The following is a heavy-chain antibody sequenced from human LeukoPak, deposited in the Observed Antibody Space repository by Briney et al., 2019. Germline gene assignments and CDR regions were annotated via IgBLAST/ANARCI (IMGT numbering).Heavy chain of an antibody. D-gene: IGHD3-22*01. V-gene: IGHV1-3*01. CDR2: INAGNGNT. CDR1: GYTFTTYA. Sequence: GASVKVSCKASGYTFTTYAMHWVRQAPGQRLEWMGWINAGNGNTKYSQKFQGRVTITRDTSASKAYMELSGLRSEDTAIYYCARFTMTRGWFDPWGQGTLVTVSS. CDR3: ARFTMTRGWFDP. J-gene: IGHJ5*02.